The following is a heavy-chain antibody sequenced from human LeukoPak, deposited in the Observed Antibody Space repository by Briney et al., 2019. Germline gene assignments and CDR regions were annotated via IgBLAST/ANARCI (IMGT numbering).Heavy chain of an antibody. CDR2: IIPIFGTA. D-gene: IGHD3-3*01. Sequence: SVKVSCKASVGTFSSYAISWVRQAPGQGLEWMGGIIPIFGTANYAQKFQGRVTITADESTSTAYMELSSLRSEDTAVYYCARDYYDFWSGSGRNGNDYYYYYYYMDVWGKGTTVTVSS. CDR1: VGTFSSYA. J-gene: IGHJ6*03. V-gene: IGHV1-69*13. CDR3: ARDYYDFWSGSGRNGNDYYYYYYYMDV.